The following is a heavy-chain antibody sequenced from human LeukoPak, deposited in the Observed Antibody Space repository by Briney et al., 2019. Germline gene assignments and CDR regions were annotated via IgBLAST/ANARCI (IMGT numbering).Heavy chain of an antibody. CDR2: IDGGSNNI. Sequence: GGSLRLSCAASGFTFSTYSMTWVRQAPGKGLEWVSAIDGGSNNIHYADSVKGRFTISRDDAKNSLYLQMDSLRAEDTDVYYCASRFDYWGQGTLVTVSS. CDR3: ASRFDY. CDR1: GFTFSTYS. V-gene: IGHV3-48*01. J-gene: IGHJ4*02.